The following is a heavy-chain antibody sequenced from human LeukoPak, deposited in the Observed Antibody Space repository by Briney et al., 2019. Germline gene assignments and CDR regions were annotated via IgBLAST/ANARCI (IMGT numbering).Heavy chain of an antibody. Sequence: GGSLRLSCAASGFTFSSYTINWVRQAPGKGLEWVSSISSSSTYIYYADSVKGRFTISRDNAKNSLYLQMNSLRAEDTAVYYCASRYYSSDSGLLDYWGQGTLVTVSS. CDR2: ISSSSTYI. J-gene: IGHJ4*02. CDR3: ASRYYSSDSGLLDY. CDR1: GFTFSSYT. D-gene: IGHD6-19*01. V-gene: IGHV3-21*01.